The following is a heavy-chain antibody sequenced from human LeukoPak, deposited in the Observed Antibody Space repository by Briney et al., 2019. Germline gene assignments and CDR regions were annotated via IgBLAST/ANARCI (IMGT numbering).Heavy chain of an antibody. CDR2: VSAYGDNT. J-gene: IGHJ4*02. D-gene: IGHD2-15*01. CDR3: ARDCIGCHGFDH. Sequence: ASEKVSCKASGYTFTNYGISWVRQAPGQGLEWMGWVSAYGDNTNYVQKVQGRVTMTTDTSTSTAYMELRSLRSDDTAVYYCARDCIGCHGFDHWGQGTLVTVSS. CDR1: GYTFTNYG. V-gene: IGHV1-18*01.